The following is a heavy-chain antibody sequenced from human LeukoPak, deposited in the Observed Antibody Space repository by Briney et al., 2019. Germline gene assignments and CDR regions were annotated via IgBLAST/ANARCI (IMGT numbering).Heavy chain of an antibody. CDR2: IRYDGSNK. J-gene: IGHJ3*02. Sequence: PGGSLRLSCAASGFTFSSYGMHWVRQAPGKGLEWVAFIRYDGSNKYYAGSVKGRFTISRDNSKNTLYLQMNSLRAEDTAVYYCAKNLYIVPAALSAFDIWGQGTMVTVSS. V-gene: IGHV3-30*02. D-gene: IGHD2-2*01. CDR1: GFTFSSYG. CDR3: AKNLYIVPAALSAFDI.